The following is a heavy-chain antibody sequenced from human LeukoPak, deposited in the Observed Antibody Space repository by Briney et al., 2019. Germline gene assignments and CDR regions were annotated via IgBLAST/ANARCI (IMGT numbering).Heavy chain of an antibody. CDR2: INSSSSYI. CDR1: GFTFSSYS. CDR3: AKDWWIDILVFGELFGYFDY. Sequence: KPGGSLRLSCAASGFTFSSYSMNWVRQAPGKGLEWVSSINSSSSYIYYADSVKGRFTISRDNSKNTLYLQMNSLRAEDTAVYYCAKDWWIDILVFGELFGYFDYWGQGTLVTVSS. J-gene: IGHJ4*02. V-gene: IGHV3-21*01. D-gene: IGHD3-10*02.